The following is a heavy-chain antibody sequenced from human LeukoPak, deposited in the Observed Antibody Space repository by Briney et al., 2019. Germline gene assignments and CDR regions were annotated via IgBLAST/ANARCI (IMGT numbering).Heavy chain of an antibody. Sequence: GGSLRLSCSASGFTSSDYYMSWIRQAPGKGLEWVSYISRSGSTIYYADSVKGRFTISRDNAKNSLYLQMNSLRAEDTAVYYCARDKIERTTGTTSYYYYGMDVWGQGTTVTVSS. CDR1: GFTSSDYY. CDR2: ISRSGSTI. D-gene: IGHD1-7*01. CDR3: ARDKIERTTGTTSYYYYGMDV. J-gene: IGHJ6*02. V-gene: IGHV3-11*01.